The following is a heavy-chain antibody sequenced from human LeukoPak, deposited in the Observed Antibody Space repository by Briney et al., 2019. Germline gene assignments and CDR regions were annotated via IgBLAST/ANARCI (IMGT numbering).Heavy chain of an antibody. CDR2: IYYSGST. CDR1: GGSISSYY. CDR3: ARGAIFGVVIPYYFDY. V-gene: IGHV4-59*01. Sequence: SETLSLTCTVSGGSISSYYWSWIRQPPGKGLEWIGYIYYSGSTNYNPSLKSRVTISVDTSKNQFSLKLSSVTAADTAVYYCARGAIFGVVIPYYFDYWGQGTLVTVSS. D-gene: IGHD3-3*01. J-gene: IGHJ4*02.